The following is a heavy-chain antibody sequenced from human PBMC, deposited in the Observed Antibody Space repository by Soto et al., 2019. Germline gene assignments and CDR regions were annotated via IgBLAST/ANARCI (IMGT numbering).Heavy chain of an antibody. J-gene: IGHJ5*02. V-gene: IGHV4-4*02. Sequence: AQTLSLTYAVSGGAMTSRYFCWLRQHAGKGLEWIADIYHSGVTNYNPSLRSRVIISLDRSRNQFSLQLNSLSAADTAVYYCSRPGPFTAAGPSWGQGTLVT. CDR3: SRPGPFTAAGPS. CDR1: GGAMTSRYF. D-gene: IGHD6-13*01. CDR2: IYHSGVT.